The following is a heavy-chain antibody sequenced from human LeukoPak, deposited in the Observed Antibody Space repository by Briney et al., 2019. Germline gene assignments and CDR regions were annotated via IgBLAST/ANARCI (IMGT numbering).Heavy chain of an antibody. CDR3: ARVGANVLRYFDWFAGPNHELDY. J-gene: IGHJ4*02. V-gene: IGHV3-48*03. Sequence: GGSLRLSCAASGFTFSSYEMNWVRQAPGKGLEWVSYISSSGSTIYYADSVKGRFTISRDNAKNSLYLQMNSLRAEDTAVYYCARVGANVLRYFDWFAGPNHELDYWGQGTLVTVSS. CDR1: GFTFSSYE. D-gene: IGHD3-9*01. CDR2: ISSSGSTI.